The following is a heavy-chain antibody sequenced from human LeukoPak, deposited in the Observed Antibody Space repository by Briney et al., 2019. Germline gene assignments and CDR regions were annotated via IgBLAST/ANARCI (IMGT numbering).Heavy chain of an antibody. CDR2: IYYSGST. CDR1: GYSISSAYY. D-gene: IGHD3-10*01. V-gene: IGHV4-38-2*02. CDR3: ARDSAAGVIGY. Sequence: SETLSLTCTLSGYSISSAYYWGWIRQPPGKGLEWIGSIYYSGSTYYNPSLKSRVTISVDTSKNQFSLKLSSVTAADTVVYYCARDSAAGVIGYWGQGTLVTVSS. J-gene: IGHJ4*02.